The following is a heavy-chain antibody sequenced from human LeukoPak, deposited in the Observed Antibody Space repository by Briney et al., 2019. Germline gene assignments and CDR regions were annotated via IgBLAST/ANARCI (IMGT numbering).Heavy chain of an antibody. CDR1: GFTLSDYY. Sequence: GGSLRLSCAASGFTLSDYYMSWIRQAPGKGLEWVSYISSSGSTIYYADSVKGRFTISRDNAKNSLYLQMNSLRAEDTAVYYCARELRFLEWLSYFDYWGQGTLVTVSS. J-gene: IGHJ4*02. CDR2: ISSSGSTI. CDR3: ARELRFLEWLSYFDY. V-gene: IGHV3-11*01. D-gene: IGHD3-3*01.